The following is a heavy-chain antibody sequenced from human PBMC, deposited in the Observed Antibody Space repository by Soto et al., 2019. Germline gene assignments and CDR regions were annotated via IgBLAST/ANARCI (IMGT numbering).Heavy chain of an antibody. J-gene: IGHJ3*02. V-gene: IGHV1-18*01. CDR1: GYTFTSYG. CDR2: ISAYNGDT. Sequence: SVKVSFKASGYTFTSYGIIWVRQAPGQGLEWMGWISAYNGDTNYAQNLQGRLTMTTDTSTSTVYMELSSLRSEDTAVYYCARESSGAFDIWGQGTMVTVSS. D-gene: IGHD3-10*01. CDR3: ARESSGAFDI.